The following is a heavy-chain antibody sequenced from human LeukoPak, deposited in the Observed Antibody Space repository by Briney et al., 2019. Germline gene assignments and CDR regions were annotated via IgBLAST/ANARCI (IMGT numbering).Heavy chain of an antibody. D-gene: IGHD2-2*01. V-gene: IGHV1-18*01. Sequence: ASVKVSCKASGYTFTSYDISWVRQAPGQGLEWMGWISAYNGNTNYAQKLQGRVTMTTDTSTSTAYMELRSLRSDDTAVYYCARDWKDIVVVPAAYNAFDIWGQGTMVTVSS. CDR1: GYTFTSYD. CDR2: ISAYNGNT. J-gene: IGHJ3*02. CDR3: ARDWKDIVVVPAAYNAFDI.